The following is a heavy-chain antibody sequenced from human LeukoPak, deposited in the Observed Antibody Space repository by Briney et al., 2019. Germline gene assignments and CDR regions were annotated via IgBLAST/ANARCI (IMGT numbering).Heavy chain of an antibody. CDR1: GFTVSSNY. Sequence: GGSLRLSCAASGFTVSSNYMSWVRQAPGKGLEWVSVIYSGGSTYYADSVKGRFTISRDNSKNTLYLQMNSLRAEDTAVYYWARARFGELLNWGQGTLVTVSS. CDR3: ARARFGELLN. V-gene: IGHV3-66*01. D-gene: IGHD3-10*01. J-gene: IGHJ4*02. CDR2: IYSGGST.